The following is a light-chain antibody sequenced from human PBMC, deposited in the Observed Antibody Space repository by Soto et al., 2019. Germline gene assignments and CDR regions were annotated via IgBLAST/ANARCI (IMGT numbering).Light chain of an antibody. CDR1: QNVGTY. V-gene: IGKV1-39*01. CDR3: QQSYNTSLS. J-gene: IGKJ4*01. CDR2: AAS. Sequence: DIQMTQSPSSLSASVGDRITITCRASQNVGTYLSWYQQRSGKAPKLLIYAASNLQSGVSSRFSGTGSGTDFTFAISSLQPEDVATYYCQQSYNTSLSFGGGTKVEI.